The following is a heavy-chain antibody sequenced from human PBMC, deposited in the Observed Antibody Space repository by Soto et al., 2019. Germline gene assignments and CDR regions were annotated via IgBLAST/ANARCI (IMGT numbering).Heavy chain of an antibody. V-gene: IGHV4-34*01. J-gene: IGHJ5*02. CDR3: ARAFVEYSYNLHWFDP. CDR1: GGSFSGYF. D-gene: IGHD3-10*01. Sequence: PSETLSLTCAVFGGSFSGYFLSWIRQPPGKGLEWIGEINHSGSTNYNPSLKSRVTVSGDTSKNQFSLKLSSVTAADTAVYYCARAFVEYSYNLHWFDPWGQGTLVTVSS. CDR2: INHSGST.